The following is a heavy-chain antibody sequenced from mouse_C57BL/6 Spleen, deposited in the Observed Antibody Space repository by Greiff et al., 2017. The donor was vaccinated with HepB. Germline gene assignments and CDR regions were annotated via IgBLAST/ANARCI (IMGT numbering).Heavy chain of an antibody. J-gene: IGHJ4*01. CDR3: ARNDYDLFYYAMDY. Sequence: QVQLQQPGAELVRPGSSVKLSCKASGYTFTSYWMHWVKQRPIQGLEWIGNIDPSDSETHYNQKFKDKATLTVDKSSSTAYMQLSSLTSEDSAVYYCARNDYDLFYYAMDYWGQGTSVTVSS. V-gene: IGHV1-52*01. CDR2: IDPSDSET. CDR1: GYTFTSYW. D-gene: IGHD2-4*01.